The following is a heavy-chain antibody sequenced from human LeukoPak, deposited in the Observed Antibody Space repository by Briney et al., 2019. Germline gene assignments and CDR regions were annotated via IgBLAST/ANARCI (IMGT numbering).Heavy chain of an antibody. CDR3: ARLMVAATFDY. CDR1: GFTFSSYS. J-gene: IGHJ4*02. V-gene: IGHV3-21*01. Sequence: GGSLRLSCAASGFTFSSYSMNWVRQAPGKGLEWVSSISSSSSYIYYADSVKGRFTISRDNAKNSLYLQMNSLRAEDTAVYYCARLMVAATFDYWGQGTLVTVFS. D-gene: IGHD2-15*01. CDR2: ISSSSSYI.